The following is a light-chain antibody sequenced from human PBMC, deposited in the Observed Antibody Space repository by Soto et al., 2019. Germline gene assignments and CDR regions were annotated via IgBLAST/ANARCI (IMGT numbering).Light chain of an antibody. CDR2: GAS. CDR1: QSVDSH. Sequence: EIVLTQSPASLSLSPGERATLSCRASQSVDSHLVWYQQKPGKAPRLLIFGASNRATGIPARFSGSGSGTDFTLAINRLEPDDFELYYCQQRNDWPITFGQGTRLEIK. V-gene: IGKV3-11*01. CDR3: QQRNDWPIT. J-gene: IGKJ5*01.